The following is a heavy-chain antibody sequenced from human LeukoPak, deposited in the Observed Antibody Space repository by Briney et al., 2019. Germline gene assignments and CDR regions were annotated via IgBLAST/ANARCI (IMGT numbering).Heavy chain of an antibody. J-gene: IGHJ4*02. V-gene: IGHV2-5*01. CDR3: AHRQMSTFDY. CDR2: IYGNDDK. CDR1: GFSLTTGGAA. D-gene: IGHD5-24*01. Sequence: SGPTLVNPTQTLTLTCTFPGFSLTTGGAAVAWIRQPAGKALEWLAVIYGNDDKRYSPSLMSRLSITKDTSKNQVVLTMTNMDPADTATYFCAHRQMSTFDYWGQGTLVTVSS.